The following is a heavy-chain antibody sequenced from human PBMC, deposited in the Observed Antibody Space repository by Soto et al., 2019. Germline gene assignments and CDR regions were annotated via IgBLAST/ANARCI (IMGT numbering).Heavy chain of an antibody. Sequence: QVQLVQSGAEVKKPGASVKVSCNASGYTFTSYAMHWVRQAPGQRLEWMGWINAGNGNTKYSQKFQGRVTITRDTSASTAYMELSSLTSEDTAVYYCATLSRGFRLVPDYWGQGTLVTVSS. D-gene: IGHD3-10*01. J-gene: IGHJ4*02. CDR2: INAGNGNT. V-gene: IGHV1-3*01. CDR1: GYTFTSYA. CDR3: ATLSRGFRLVPDY.